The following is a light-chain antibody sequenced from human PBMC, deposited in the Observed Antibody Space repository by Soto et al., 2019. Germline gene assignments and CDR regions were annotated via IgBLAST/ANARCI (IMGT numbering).Light chain of an antibody. J-gene: IGKJ4*01. CDR2: GAS. Sequence: EIVMTQSPATLSVSPGERATLCCRASRSVSSNLAWYQQKPGQAPRLLIYGASTRATGIPARFSGSGSGTEFALTISSLQSEDFAVYYCQQYNNWPPGTFGGGTKVEIK. V-gene: IGKV3-15*01. CDR1: RSVSSN. CDR3: QQYNNWPPGT.